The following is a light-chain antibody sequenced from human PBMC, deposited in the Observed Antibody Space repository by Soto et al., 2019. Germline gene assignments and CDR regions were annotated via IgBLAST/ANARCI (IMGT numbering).Light chain of an antibody. V-gene: IGKV1-12*01. CDR2: GAS. CDR1: QAIDRW. Sequence: DIQMTQSPSSLSASVGDRVTITCRASQAIDRWLAWYQQKPGKAPKLLIYGASTLQSGVPSRFGGSGSGTDFPLTVSSLQPEDFATYYCQQLFMYPPTFGPGTKVDIK. CDR3: QQLFMYPPT. J-gene: IGKJ3*01.